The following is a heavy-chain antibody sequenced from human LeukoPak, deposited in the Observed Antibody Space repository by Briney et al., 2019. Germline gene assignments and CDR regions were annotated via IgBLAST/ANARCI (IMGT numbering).Heavy chain of an antibody. D-gene: IGHD4-17*01. J-gene: IGHJ2*01. CDR2: IYHSGTS. Sequence: SETLSLTCSVSGYSITSGYYWGWIRQPPGKGLEWIGSIYHSGTSYYNPSLKSRVTISVDTSKNQFSLKVSSVTAADTAVYYCARVFGDSNRPKYWYFDLWGRGTLVTVSS. CDR1: GYSITSGYY. CDR3: ARVFGDSNRPKYWYFDL. V-gene: IGHV4-38-2*02.